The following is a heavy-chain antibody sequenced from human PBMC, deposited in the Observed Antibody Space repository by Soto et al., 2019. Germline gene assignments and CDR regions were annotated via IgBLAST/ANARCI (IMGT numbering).Heavy chain of an antibody. D-gene: IGHD3-10*01. J-gene: IGHJ6*02. CDR3: AKGSLGYYYYGMDV. Sequence: GWSLRLSCVSSVFTFDDYAMHWVRQAPGKGLEWVSGISWNSGSIGYADSVKGRFTISRDNAKNSLYLQMNSLRAEDTALYYCAKGSLGYYYYGMDVWGQGTTVTLS. CDR2: ISWNSGSI. V-gene: IGHV3-9*01. CDR1: VFTFDDYA.